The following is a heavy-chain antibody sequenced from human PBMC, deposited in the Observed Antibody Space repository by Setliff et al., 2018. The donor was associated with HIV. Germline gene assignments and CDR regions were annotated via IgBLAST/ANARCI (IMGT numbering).Heavy chain of an antibody. J-gene: IGHJ4*02. CDR1: GGTFSSYA. Sequence: SVKVSCKTSGGTFSSYAISWVRQAPGQGLEWMGGIIPILGIANYAQKFQGRVTITADKSTSTAYMELSSLRSEDTAVYYCATRGRDLGFDYWGQGTLVTVSS. CDR3: ATRGRDLGFDY. CDR2: IIPILGIA. D-gene: IGHD1-1*01. V-gene: IGHV1-69*10.